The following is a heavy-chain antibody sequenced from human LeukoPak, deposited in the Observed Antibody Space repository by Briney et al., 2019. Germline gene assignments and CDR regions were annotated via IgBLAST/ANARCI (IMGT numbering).Heavy chain of an antibody. CDR2: ISGSGGST. CDR1: GFTFSSYG. Sequence: PGGSLRLSCAASGFTFSSYGMSWVRQAPGKGLEWVSAISGSGGSTYYADSVKGRFTISRDNSKNTLYLQMNSLRAEDTAVYYCAKDPQYYYDSSGYYGGVYWGQGTLVTVSS. J-gene: IGHJ4*02. D-gene: IGHD3-22*01. V-gene: IGHV3-23*01. CDR3: AKDPQYYYDSSGYYGGVY.